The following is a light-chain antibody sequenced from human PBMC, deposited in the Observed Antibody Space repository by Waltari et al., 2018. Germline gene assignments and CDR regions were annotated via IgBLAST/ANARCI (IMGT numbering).Light chain of an antibody. CDR2: DAS. CDR1: QSIINNY. CDR3: QQHGSFPQT. Sequence: EIVLTQSPGTLSLSPEERATLSCRASQSIINNYLAWYQQRPGQAPMLLVYDASSRATGIPDRFSGSGSGTDFTLTISRLEPEDFALYFCQQHGSFPQTFGQGTKVEIK. V-gene: IGKV3-20*01. J-gene: IGKJ1*01.